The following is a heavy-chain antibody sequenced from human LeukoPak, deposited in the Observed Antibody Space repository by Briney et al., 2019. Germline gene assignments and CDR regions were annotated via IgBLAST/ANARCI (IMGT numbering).Heavy chain of an antibody. CDR3: AKEVTVVPAAYYYYGMDV. J-gene: IGHJ6*02. CDR1: GFTFSSYG. D-gene: IGHD2-2*01. Sequence: GGSLRLSCAASGFTFSSYGMHWVRQAPGKGLEWVAVISYDGSNKYYADSVKGRFTISRDNSKNTLYLQMNSLRAEDTAVYYCAKEVTVVPAAYYYYGMDVWGQGTTVTVSS. V-gene: IGHV3-30*18. CDR2: ISYDGSNK.